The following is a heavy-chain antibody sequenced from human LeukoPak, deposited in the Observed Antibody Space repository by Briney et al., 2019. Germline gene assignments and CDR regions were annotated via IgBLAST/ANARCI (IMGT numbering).Heavy chain of an antibody. CDR2: ISGSGGTT. Sequence: GGSLRLSCAASGFTFSDYAMSWVRQAPGTGLEWVSTISGSGGTTYYADSVKGRFTISRDNAENSLYLQMNSLRVEDTAMYYCAARSSGNPYFWGQGTLVTVSS. D-gene: IGHD1-26*01. CDR1: GFTFSDYA. J-gene: IGHJ4*02. V-gene: IGHV3-23*01. CDR3: AARSSGNPYF.